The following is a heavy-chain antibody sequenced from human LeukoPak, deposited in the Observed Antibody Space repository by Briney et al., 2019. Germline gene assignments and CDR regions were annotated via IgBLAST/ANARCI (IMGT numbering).Heavy chain of an antibody. D-gene: IGHD3-22*01. V-gene: IGHV1-2*02. Sequence: ASVKVSCKASGITIAGYDVHWVRQAPGQGLEWMGWINPNSGDTNYAQKFQGRVTMTRDTSISTAYMELSSLSDGDTADYYCARGLETIVVPPDYWGQGTLVTVSS. CDR3: ARGLETIVVPPDY. J-gene: IGHJ4*02. CDR2: INPNSGDT. CDR1: GITIAGYD.